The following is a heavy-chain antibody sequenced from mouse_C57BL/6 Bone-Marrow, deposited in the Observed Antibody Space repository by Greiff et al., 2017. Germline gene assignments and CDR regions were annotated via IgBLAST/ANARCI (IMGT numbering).Heavy chain of an antibody. CDR3: ARRGDGRDLDIDV. V-gene: IGHV5-6*01. CDR1: GFTFSSYG. J-gene: IGHJ1*03. Sequence: EVHLVESGGDLVKPGGSLTLSCAASGFTFSSYGMSWVSQTPDKRLEWVATISSGGSYTYYPDSVKGRVTISRDNAKNTRYLQRSSLTSEDSAMFYCARRGDGRDLDIDVWGTGTTVTVSS. D-gene: IGHD3-3*01. CDR2: ISSGGSYT.